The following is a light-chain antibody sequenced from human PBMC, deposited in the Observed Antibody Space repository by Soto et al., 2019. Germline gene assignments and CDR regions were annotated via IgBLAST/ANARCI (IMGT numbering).Light chain of an antibody. CDR1: QSVSSY. V-gene: IGKV3-20*01. CDR3: QQYGSSPPWT. CDR2: GAS. Sequence: ETVMTQSPVTLSVSPGERATLSCRASQSVSSYLAWYQEKPGQAPRLLXYGASTRAAGIPARFSGSGSGTDFTLTISRLETEDFAVYYCQQYGSSPPWTFGQGTKVDIK. J-gene: IGKJ1*01.